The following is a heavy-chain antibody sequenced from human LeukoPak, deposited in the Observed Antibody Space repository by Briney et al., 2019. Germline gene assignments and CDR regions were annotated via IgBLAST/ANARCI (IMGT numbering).Heavy chain of an antibody. CDR2: ISGSGGST. CDR1: GFTFSSYA. J-gene: IGHJ6*02. Sequence: PGGSLRLSCAASGFTFSSYAMSWVRQAPGKGLEWVSAISGSGGSTYYADSVKGRFTISRDNSKNTLYLQMNSLRAEDTAVYYCAKLRGQSYYYGMDVWGQGTTVTVSS. V-gene: IGHV3-23*01. D-gene: IGHD6-19*01. CDR3: AKLRGQSYYYGMDV.